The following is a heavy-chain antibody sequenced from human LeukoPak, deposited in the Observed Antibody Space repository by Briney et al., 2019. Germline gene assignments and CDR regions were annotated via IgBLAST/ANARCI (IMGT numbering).Heavy chain of an antibody. V-gene: IGHV3-48*03. CDR2: ISSSGSTI. D-gene: IGHD3-9*01. CDR3: AKGRYFDWLLDWFDP. CDR1: GFTFSSYE. Sequence: GGSLRLSCAASGFTFSSYEMNWVRQAPGKGLEWVSYISSSGSTIYYADSVKGRFTISRDNAKNSLYLQMNSLRAEDTAVYYCAKGRYFDWLLDWFDPWGQGTLVTVSS. J-gene: IGHJ5*02.